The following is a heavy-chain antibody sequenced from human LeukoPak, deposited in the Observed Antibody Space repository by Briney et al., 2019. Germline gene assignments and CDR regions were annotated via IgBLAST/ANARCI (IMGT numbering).Heavy chain of an antibody. J-gene: IGHJ6*03. CDR3: ARGSCIAAAGTYCAAYYYMDV. Sequence: GASVKVSCKASGYTFTGYYMHWVRQAPGQGLEWMGWINPNSGGTNYAQKFQGRVTMTRDTSISTAYMELSRLRSDDTAVYYCARGSCIAAAGTYCAAYYYMDVWGKGTTVTISS. CDR1: GYTFTGYY. D-gene: IGHD6-13*01. CDR2: INPNSGGT. V-gene: IGHV1-2*02.